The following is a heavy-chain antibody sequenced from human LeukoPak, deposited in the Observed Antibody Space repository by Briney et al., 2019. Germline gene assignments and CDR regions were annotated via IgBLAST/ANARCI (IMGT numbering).Heavy chain of an antibody. CDR2: IKSKTDGGTT. J-gene: IGHJ6*02. CDR1: GFTFSNAW. Sequence: GGSLRLSCAASGFTFSNAWMDWVRQAPGKGLEWVGRIKSKTDGGTTDYAAPVKGRFTISRDDSKNTLYLQMNSLKTEDTAVYYCTTDEDWNYARKDVWGQGATVIVSS. CDR3: TTDEDWNYARKDV. D-gene: IGHD1-7*01. V-gene: IGHV3-15*07.